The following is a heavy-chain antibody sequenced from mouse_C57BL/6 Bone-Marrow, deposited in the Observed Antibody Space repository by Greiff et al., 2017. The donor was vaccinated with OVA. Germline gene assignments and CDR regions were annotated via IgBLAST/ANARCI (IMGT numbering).Heavy chain of an antibody. D-gene: IGHD1-1*01. CDR1: GYTFTSYW. V-gene: IGHV1-64*01. CDR2: IHPNSGST. Sequence: QVQLQQPEAELVKPGASVKLSCKASGYTFTSYWMHWVKQRPGQGLEWIGMIHPNSGSTNYNEKFKSKATLTVDKSSSTAYMQLSSLTSEDSAVYYCASPPITTVVATRYFDVWGTGTTVTVSS. CDR3: ASPPITTVVATRYFDV. J-gene: IGHJ1*03.